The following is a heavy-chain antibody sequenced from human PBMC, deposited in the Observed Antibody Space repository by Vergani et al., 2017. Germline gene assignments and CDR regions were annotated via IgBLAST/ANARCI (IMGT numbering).Heavy chain of an antibody. J-gene: IGHJ1*01. D-gene: IGHD2-15*01. CDR2: ISWNSGSI. CDR3: AKDRGGSRSGYLQH. Sequence: EVQLVESGGGLVQPGRSLRLSCAASGFTFDDYAMHWVRQAPGKGLEWVSGISWNSGSIGYADSVKGRFTISRDNAKNSLYLQMNSLRAEDTALYYCAKDRGGSRSGYLQHWGQGTRVTGSS. V-gene: IGHV3-9*01. CDR1: GFTFDDYA.